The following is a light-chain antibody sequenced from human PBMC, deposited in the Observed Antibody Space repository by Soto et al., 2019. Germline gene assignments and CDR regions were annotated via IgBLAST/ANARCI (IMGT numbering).Light chain of an antibody. V-gene: IGKV1-5*01. Sequence: DIQRTQSPSTLSASVGDRVTMTSRASQSASTFLAWYQQKPGKAPKLLIYDASSLESGVPSRFSGSGSGTEFTLTITSLQPDDFATYYCQQYNSYPWTFGQGTKVDI. J-gene: IGKJ1*01. CDR3: QQYNSYPWT. CDR2: DAS. CDR1: QSASTF.